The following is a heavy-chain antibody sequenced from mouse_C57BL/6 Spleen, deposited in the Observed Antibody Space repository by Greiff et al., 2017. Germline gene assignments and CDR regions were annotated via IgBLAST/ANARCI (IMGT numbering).Heavy chain of an antibody. V-gene: IGHV1-15*01. Sequence: VQLQESGAELVRPGASVTLSCKASGYTFTDYEMHWVKQTPVHGLEWIGAIDPETGGTAYNQKFKGKAILTADKSSSTAYMELRSLTSEDSAVYYCTTGYYEGYWGQGTTLTVSS. CDR3: TTGYYEGY. D-gene: IGHD2-4*01. J-gene: IGHJ2*01. CDR2: IDPETGGT. CDR1: GYTFTDYE.